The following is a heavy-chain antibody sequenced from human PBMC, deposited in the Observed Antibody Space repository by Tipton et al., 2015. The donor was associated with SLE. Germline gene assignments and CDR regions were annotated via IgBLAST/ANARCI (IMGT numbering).Heavy chain of an antibody. J-gene: IGHJ4*02. D-gene: IGHD1-26*01. CDR3: ARGGGSYYDY. V-gene: IGHV4-4*07. CDR1: GGSISGYY. CDR2: VYSSGST. Sequence: TLSLTCTVSGGSISGYYWGWVRQPAGKGLEWCGRVYSSGSTIYNPSIKSRITLSLDTSKNQFYLGVTSVTAADTAVYYCARGGGSYYDYWGQGTLVTVSS.